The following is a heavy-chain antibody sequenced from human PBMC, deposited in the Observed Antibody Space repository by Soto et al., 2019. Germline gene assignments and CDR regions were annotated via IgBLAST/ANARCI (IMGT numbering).Heavy chain of an antibody. Sequence: AGESLKISCRTSGYRFTSYRIAWVRQMPGKGLEWMGIIFPSDSDTRYSPSFQGQVTISADRSTSTVFLQWASLKASDTAVYFCARKDKSGYFNWFDPWGQGTLVTVSS. D-gene: IGHD3-22*01. CDR3: ARKDKSGYFNWFDP. CDR2: IFPSDSDT. J-gene: IGHJ5*02. V-gene: IGHV5-51*01. CDR1: GYRFTSYR.